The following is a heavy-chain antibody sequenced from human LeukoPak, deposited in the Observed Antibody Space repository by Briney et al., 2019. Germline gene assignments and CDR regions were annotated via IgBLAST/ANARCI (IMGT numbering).Heavy chain of an antibody. CDR3: ARGRSFVTGYYYGSGSYHNWFDP. V-gene: IGHV4-34*01. Sequence: PSETLSLTCAVYGGSFSGYYWSWIRQPPGKGLEWIGEINHSGSTNYNPSLKSRVTISVDTSKNQFSLKLSSVTAADTAVYYCARGRSFVTGYYYGSGSYHNWFDPWGQGTLVTVSS. CDR1: GGSFSGYY. CDR2: INHSGST. J-gene: IGHJ5*02. D-gene: IGHD3-10*01.